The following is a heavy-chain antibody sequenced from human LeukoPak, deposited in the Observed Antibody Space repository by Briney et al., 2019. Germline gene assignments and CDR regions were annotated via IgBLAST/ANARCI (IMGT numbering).Heavy chain of an antibody. D-gene: IGHD5-12*01. V-gene: IGHV4-38-2*02. J-gene: IGHJ6*03. Sequence: SETLSLTCTVSGYSISSGYYWGWIRQPPGKGREWIGSIYHSGSTYYNPSLKSRVTMSVDTSKNQFSLKLSSVTAADTAVYYCARAGGGSDFDPDYYYYMDVWGKGTTVTVSS. CDR1: GYSISSGYY. CDR2: IYHSGST. CDR3: ARAGGGSDFDPDYYYYMDV.